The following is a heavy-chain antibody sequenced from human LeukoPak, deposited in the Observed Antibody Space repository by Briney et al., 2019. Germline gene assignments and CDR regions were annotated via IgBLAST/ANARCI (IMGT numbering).Heavy chain of an antibody. CDR2: IYYSGST. CDR1: GGSISSSSYY. CDR3: ARVLPTWLYDFWSHQEKGHWFDP. J-gene: IGHJ5*02. V-gene: IGHV4-39*01. Sequence: SETLSLTCTVSGGSISSSSYYWGWIRQPPGKGLEWIGSIYYSGSTYYNPSLKSRVTISVDTSKNQFSLKLSSVTAADTAVYYCARVLPTWLYDFWSHQEKGHWFDPWGQGTLVTVSS. D-gene: IGHD3-3*01.